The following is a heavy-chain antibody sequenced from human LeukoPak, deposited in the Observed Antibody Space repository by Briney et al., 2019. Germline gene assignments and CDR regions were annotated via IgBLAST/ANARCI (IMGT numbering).Heavy chain of an antibody. V-gene: IGHV1-8*01. J-gene: IGHJ4*02. Sequence: ASVTVSFKSSGYTFTIYDINWVRQAPGQGLEWVGWMNPNSGNTGYSQKFQGRVTMTRNTSISTDYMELSSLRSEDTTVYYCASDEPPHFSGSYFHFDYWGQGTLVTVSS. D-gene: IGHD1-26*01. CDR1: GYTFTIYD. CDR3: ASDEPPHFSGSYFHFDY. CDR2: MNPNSGNT.